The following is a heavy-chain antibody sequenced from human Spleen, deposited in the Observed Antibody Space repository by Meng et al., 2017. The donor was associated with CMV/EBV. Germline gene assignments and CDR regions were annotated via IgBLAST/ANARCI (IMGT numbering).Heavy chain of an antibody. CDR3: ARDLIGGYYYGMDV. V-gene: IGHV3-48*04. D-gene: IGHD3-16*01. Sequence: GESLKISCAASGFTFSSYSMNWVHQAPGKGLEWVSYISSSGSTIYYADSVKGRFTISRDNAKNSLYLQMNSLRAEDTAVYYCARDLIGGYYYGMDVWGQGTTVTVSS. CDR1: GFTFSSYS. J-gene: IGHJ6*02. CDR2: ISSSGSTI.